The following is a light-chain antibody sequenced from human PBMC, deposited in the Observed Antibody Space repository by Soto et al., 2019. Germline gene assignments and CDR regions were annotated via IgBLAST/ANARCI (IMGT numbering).Light chain of an antibody. CDR1: NLGSKN. CDR3: QVWDSNTVV. Sequence: SYELAQPLSVSVALGQTARITCGGNNLGSKNVHWYQQKPGQAPILVIYSDTNRPSGIPERFSGSNSGKTATLTISRAQVGDEADYYCQVWDSNTVVFGGGTKLTVL. J-gene: IGLJ2*01. V-gene: IGLV3-9*01. CDR2: SDT.